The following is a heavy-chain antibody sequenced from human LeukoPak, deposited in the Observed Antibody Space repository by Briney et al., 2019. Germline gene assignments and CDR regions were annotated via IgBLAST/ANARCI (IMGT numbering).Heavy chain of an antibody. V-gene: IGHV1-2*02. CDR2: INPNSGGT. Sequence: GASVKVSCKASGYTFTSYGISWVRQAPGQGLEWMGWINPNSGGTKYAQKFQGRVTMTRDTSINTAYMELSRLRSDDTAVYYCAREEGEWFGELFLPFKYWGQGTLVTVSS. J-gene: IGHJ4*02. CDR3: AREEGEWFGELFLPFKY. D-gene: IGHD3-10*01. CDR1: GYTFTSYG.